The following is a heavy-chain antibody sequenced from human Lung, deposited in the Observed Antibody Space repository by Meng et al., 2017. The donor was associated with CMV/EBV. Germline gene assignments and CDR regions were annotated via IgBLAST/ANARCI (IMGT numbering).Heavy chain of an antibody. V-gene: IGHV1-2*02. CDR3: ARDLSASVWSGYHEY. CDR1: GYTFTDFY. CDR2: INPYSGDT. Sequence: ASVKVSCKASGYTFTDFYIHWVRLAPGQGLEWMGRINPYSGDTHFAQNFQGRVTMTRDTSISTAYMELTSLKSDDTAIYYCARDLSASVWSGYHEYWGQGALVTVSS. J-gene: IGHJ4*02. D-gene: IGHD3-3*01.